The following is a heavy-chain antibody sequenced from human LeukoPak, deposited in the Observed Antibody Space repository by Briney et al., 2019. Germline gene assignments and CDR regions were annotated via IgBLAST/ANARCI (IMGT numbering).Heavy chain of an antibody. CDR1: GGSFSGYY. V-gene: IGHV4-34*01. J-gene: IGHJ3*02. CDR2: INHSGST. CDR3: GKRRMAGYCSSTSCRVAFDI. D-gene: IGHD2-2*01. Sequence: SETLSLTCAVYGGSFSGYYWSWIRQPPGKGLEWIGEINHSGSTNYNPSLKSRVTISVDTSKNQFSLKLSSVTAADTAVYYCGKRRMAGYCSSTSCRVAFDIWGQGTMVTVSS.